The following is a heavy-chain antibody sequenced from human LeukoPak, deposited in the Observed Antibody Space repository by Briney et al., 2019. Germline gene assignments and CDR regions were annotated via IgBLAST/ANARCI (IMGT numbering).Heavy chain of an antibody. CDR1: GGSFSGYY. Sequence: SETLSLTCAVYGGSFSGYYWSWLRQPPGKGLEWIGEINHSGSTNYNPSLKSRVTISVDKSKNQFSLKLSSVTAADTAVYYCARKRGYSYGYLFYFDYWGQGTLVTVSS. J-gene: IGHJ4*02. V-gene: IGHV4-34*01. D-gene: IGHD5-18*01. CDR2: INHSGST. CDR3: ARKRGYSYGYLFYFDY.